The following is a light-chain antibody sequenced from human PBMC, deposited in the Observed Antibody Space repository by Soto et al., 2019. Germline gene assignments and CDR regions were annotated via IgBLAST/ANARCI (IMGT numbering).Light chain of an antibody. V-gene: IGKV1-5*01. Sequence: DIQMTQSPSTLSASVGDRVTITCRASQSISSWLAWYQQKPGKAPNLLIYDASRLESGVPSRFRGSGSGTEFTLTISSLQPDDFATYYCQQYNSYCTFGQGTKVEIK. CDR2: DAS. J-gene: IGKJ1*01. CDR1: QSISSW. CDR3: QQYNSYCT.